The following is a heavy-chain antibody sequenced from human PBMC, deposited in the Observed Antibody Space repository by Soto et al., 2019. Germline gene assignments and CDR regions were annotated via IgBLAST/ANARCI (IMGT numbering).Heavy chain of an antibody. V-gene: IGHV1-69*02. CDR2: IIPILGIA. Sequence: SVKVSCKASGGTFSSYTISWVRQAPGQGLEWMGRIIPILGIANYAQKFQGRVTITADKSTSTAYMELSSLRSEDTAVYYCARGGTVTNDAFDIWGQGTMVTVSS. D-gene: IGHD4-17*01. J-gene: IGHJ3*02. CDR3: ARGGTVTNDAFDI. CDR1: GGTFSSYT.